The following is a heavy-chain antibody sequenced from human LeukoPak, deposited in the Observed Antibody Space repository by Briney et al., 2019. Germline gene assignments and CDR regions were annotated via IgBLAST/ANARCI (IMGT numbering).Heavy chain of an antibody. V-gene: IGHV3-74*01. CDR3: ARVAAPGVYFDY. CDR1: GFTFSSYG. CDR2: NSDGSTT. D-gene: IGHD2-15*01. Sequence: GGSLRLSCAASGFTFSSYGMPWVRQGPGKGLVWVSRNSDGSTTIYADSVKGRFTISRDNAKNTLYLQMNSLRAEDTAVYYCARVAAPGVYFDYWGRGTLVTVSS. J-gene: IGHJ4*02.